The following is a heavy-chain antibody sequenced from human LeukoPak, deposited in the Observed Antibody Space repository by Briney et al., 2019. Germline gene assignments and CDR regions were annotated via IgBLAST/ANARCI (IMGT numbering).Heavy chain of an antibody. CDR3: ARVPQATYYDFWSGPVDAFDI. Sequence: SETLSLTCAVSGYSISSGYYWGWIRQPPGKGLEWIGYIYYSGSTNYNPSLKSRVTISVDTSKNQFSLKLSSVTAADTAVYYCARVPQATYYDFWSGPVDAFDIWGQGTMVTVSS. D-gene: IGHD3-3*01. V-gene: IGHV4-61*01. CDR2: IYYSGST. CDR1: GYSISSGYY. J-gene: IGHJ3*02.